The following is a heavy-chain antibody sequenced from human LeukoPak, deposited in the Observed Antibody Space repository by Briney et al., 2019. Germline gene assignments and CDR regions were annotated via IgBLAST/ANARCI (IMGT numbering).Heavy chain of an antibody. CDR2: IKSKTDGRTT. CDR1: GFTFSNAW. Sequence: GGSLRLSCAASGFTFSNAWMSWVRQAPGKGLEWVGRIKSKTDGRTTDYAAPVKGRFTISRDDSKNTLYLQMNSLKTEDTAVYYCTAIAAAGKEDFQHWGQGTLVTVSS. D-gene: IGHD6-13*01. CDR3: TAIAAAGKEDFQH. V-gene: IGHV3-15*01. J-gene: IGHJ1*01.